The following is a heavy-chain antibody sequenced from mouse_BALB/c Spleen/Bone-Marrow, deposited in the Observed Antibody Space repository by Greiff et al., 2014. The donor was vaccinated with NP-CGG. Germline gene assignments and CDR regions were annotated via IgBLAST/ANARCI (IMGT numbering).Heavy chain of an antibody. CDR1: GFSLTDYG. CDR3: AKHDTTVVLDY. V-gene: IGHV2-6-5*01. CDR2: IWGGGIT. D-gene: IGHD1-1*01. Sequence: VKLVESGPGLVAPSQSLSITCTVSGFSLTDYGVSWIRQPPGKGLEWLGVIWGGGITYYNSTLKSRLSISKDNSKSRVFLKMNSLQTDDTAMYYCAKHDTTVVLDYWGQGTTLTVSS. J-gene: IGHJ2*01.